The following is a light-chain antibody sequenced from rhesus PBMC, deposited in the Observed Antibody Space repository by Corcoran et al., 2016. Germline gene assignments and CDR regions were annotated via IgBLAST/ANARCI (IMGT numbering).Light chain of an antibody. CDR1: NFGSEC. V-gene: IGLV3-25*01. CDR2: ADD. CDR3: QVCDRGSGRYI. Sequence: SFALTHTPSVSAASGQSARISCGGDNFGSECVHWYQQKPPQAPVEVIFADDTRPSGIPERFSGPHSGNTATLTISGVEAGDEADYFCQVCDRGSGRYIFGGGTRLTVL. J-gene: IGLJ1*01.